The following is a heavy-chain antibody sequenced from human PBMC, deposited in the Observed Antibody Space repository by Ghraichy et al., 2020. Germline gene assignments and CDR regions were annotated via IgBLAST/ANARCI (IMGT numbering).Heavy chain of an antibody. D-gene: IGHD3-10*01. J-gene: IGHJ6*02. CDR3: VGELTRYYGMDV. Sequence: GGSLRLSCAASGFTFSSYGMHWVRQAPGKGLEWVAVISYDGSNKYYADSVKGRFTISRDNSKNTLYLQMNSLRAEDTAVYYCVGELTRYYGMDVWGQGTTVTVSS. CDR1: GFTFSSYG. CDR2: ISYDGSNK. V-gene: IGHV3-30*03.